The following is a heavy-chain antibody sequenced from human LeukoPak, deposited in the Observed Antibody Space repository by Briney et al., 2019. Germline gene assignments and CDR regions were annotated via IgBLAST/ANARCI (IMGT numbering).Heavy chain of an antibody. V-gene: IGHV2-5*02. J-gene: IGHJ4*02. D-gene: IGHD4-23*01. CDR1: GFSLSTSGVS. CDR3: AHSPIGGYYFDS. Sequence: SGPTLVKATQTLTLTCTFSGFSLSTSGVSVGWIRQPPGKALEWLALIYWDDDNRYSPSLKSRLTINKATSRNQVVLTMTNMDPVDTATYYCAHSPIGGYYFDSWGQGTLVTVSS. CDR2: IYWDDDN.